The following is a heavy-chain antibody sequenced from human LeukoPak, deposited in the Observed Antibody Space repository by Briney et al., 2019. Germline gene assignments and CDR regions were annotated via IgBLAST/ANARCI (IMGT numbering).Heavy chain of an antibody. CDR2: ISAYNGNT. Sequence: ASVKVSCKTSGYTFTSYGISWVRQAPGQGLEWMGWISAYNGNTNYAQKLQGRVTMTRDTSTSTVYMELSSLRSEDTAVYYCARGAVDYYSGMDVWGQGTTVTVSS. V-gene: IGHV1-18*01. J-gene: IGHJ6*02. CDR1: GYTFTSYG. CDR3: ARGAVDYYSGMDV.